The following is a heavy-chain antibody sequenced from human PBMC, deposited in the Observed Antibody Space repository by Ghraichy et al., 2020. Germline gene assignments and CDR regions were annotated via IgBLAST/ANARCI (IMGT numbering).Heavy chain of an antibody. J-gene: IGHJ6*02. Sequence: GGSLRLSCAASGFTFSSYRVTWVRQAPGKGLEWVSSISSSSSSIYYADSLKGRFTISRDNAKNSLYLQMNSLRAEDTAVYYCARNLYGITASYYYYGMDVWGQGTTVTVSS. CDR2: ISSSSSSI. CDR3: ARNLYGITASYYYYGMDV. D-gene: IGHD1-20*01. V-gene: IGHV3-21*01. CDR1: GFTFSSYR.